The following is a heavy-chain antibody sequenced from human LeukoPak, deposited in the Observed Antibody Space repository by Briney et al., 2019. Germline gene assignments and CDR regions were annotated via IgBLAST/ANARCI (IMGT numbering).Heavy chain of an antibody. D-gene: IGHD4-23*01. Sequence: PSETLSLTCTVSGGSISSYYWSWIRQPPGKGLERIGYIYYSGSTNYNPSLKSRVTISVDTSKNQFSLKLSSVTAADTAVYYCARDLTGYGGLGNWGQGTLVTVSS. CDR3: ARDLTGYGGLGN. CDR2: IYYSGST. V-gene: IGHV4-59*01. CDR1: GGSISSYY. J-gene: IGHJ4*02.